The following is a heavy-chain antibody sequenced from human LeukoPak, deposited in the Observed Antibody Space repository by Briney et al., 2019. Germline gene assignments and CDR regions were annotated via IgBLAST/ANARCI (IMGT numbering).Heavy chain of an antibody. CDR2: INHSGST. Sequence: KPSETLSLTCAVYGGSFSGYYWSWIRQPPGKGLEWIGEINHSGSTNYSPSLKSRVTILVDTSKNHFSLKLSSVTAADTAVYYCALFEVVVGSTQDFWGQGTLVTVSS. D-gene: IGHD2-15*01. CDR1: GGSFSGYY. J-gene: IGHJ4*02. CDR3: ALFEVVVGSTQDF. V-gene: IGHV4-34*01.